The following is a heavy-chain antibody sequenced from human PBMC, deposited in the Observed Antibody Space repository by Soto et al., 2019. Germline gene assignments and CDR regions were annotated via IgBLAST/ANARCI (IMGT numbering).Heavy chain of an antibody. CDR1: GGSISSSNW. D-gene: IGHD3-16*02. J-gene: IGHJ3*02. V-gene: IGHV4-4*02. CDR2: IYHSGST. CDR3: ARDRNGYITFGGVIVMGAFDI. Sequence: QVQLQESGPGLVKPSGTLSLTCAVSGGSISSSNWWSWVRQPPGKGLEWIGEIYHSGSTNYNPSLKSLVTISVDKSKNQFSLKLSSVTAADTAVYYCARDRNGYITFGGVIVMGAFDIWGQGTMVTVSS.